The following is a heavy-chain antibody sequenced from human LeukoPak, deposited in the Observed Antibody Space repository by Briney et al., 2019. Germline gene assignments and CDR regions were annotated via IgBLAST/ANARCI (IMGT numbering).Heavy chain of an antibody. D-gene: IGHD6-13*01. CDR2: IYYSGST. Sequence: SESVSLTCTVSGGSISSSSYYWGWIRQPPGKGLEWIGSIYYSGSTYYNPSLESRVTISVDTSKNQFSLKLSSVTAADTAVYYCANTPLAAAGSPSAPFDPWGEGRLLTVSS. J-gene: IGHJ5*02. CDR1: GGSISSSSYY. CDR3: ANTPLAAAGSPSAPFDP. V-gene: IGHV4-39*01.